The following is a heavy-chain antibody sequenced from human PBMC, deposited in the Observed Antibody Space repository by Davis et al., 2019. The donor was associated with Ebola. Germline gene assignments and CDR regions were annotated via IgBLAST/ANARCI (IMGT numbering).Heavy chain of an antibody. CDR3: AKYASFYYAVGSNWFDP. Sequence: GGSLRLSCAASGFTFETHAMTWVRQVPGKGLEWVSSISGSGHNTYYADSVKGRFTISRDNSKNTLYLQMNSLRAEDTAVYYCAKYASFYYAVGSNWFDPWGQGTLVTVSS. CDR2: ISGSGHNT. D-gene: IGHD3-10*01. V-gene: IGHV3-23*01. CDR1: GFTFETHA. J-gene: IGHJ5*02.